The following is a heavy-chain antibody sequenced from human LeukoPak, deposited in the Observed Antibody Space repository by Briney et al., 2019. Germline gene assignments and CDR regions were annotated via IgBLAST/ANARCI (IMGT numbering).Heavy chain of an antibody. CDR1: GGSFSGYY. CDR3: ARDFWSRGYYFVY. J-gene: IGHJ4*02. V-gene: IGHV4-34*01. D-gene: IGHD3-22*01. Sequence: SETLSLTCAVYGGSFSGYYWSWIRQPPGKGLEWIGEINHSGSTNYNPSLKSRVTISVDTSKNQFSLKLSSVTAADTAVYYCARDFWSRGYYFVYWGQGTLVTVSS. CDR2: INHSGST.